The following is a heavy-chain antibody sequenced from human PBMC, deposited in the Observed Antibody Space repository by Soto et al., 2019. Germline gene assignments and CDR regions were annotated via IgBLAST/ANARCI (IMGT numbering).Heavy chain of an antibody. CDR2: IFSSGST. J-gene: IGHJ5*02. Sequence: HSESLSLTCTCSGGSMSDYSWVWIRQTAGKGLEWIGRIFSSGSTNYNPALKGRITMSLDTSKNQFSLKLNSATATDTAVYFCARDQGVVVTADNWVDPWGQGLLFT. CDR1: GGSMSDYS. CDR3: ARDQGVVVTADNWVDP. V-gene: IGHV4-4*07. D-gene: IGHD2-21*02.